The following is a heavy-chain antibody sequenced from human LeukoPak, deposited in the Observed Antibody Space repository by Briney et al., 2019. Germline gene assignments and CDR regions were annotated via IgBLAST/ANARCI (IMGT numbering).Heavy chain of an antibody. D-gene: IGHD3-10*01. V-gene: IGHV3-23*01. Sequence: GGSLRLSCAASGFTFSSYAMSWVRQAPGKGLEWVSAISGSGSTYYADSVKGRFTISRDNSKNTLYLQMNSLRAEDTAVYYCAKDRELWFGGRWFDPWGQGTLVTVSS. CDR3: AKDRELWFGGRWFDP. CDR1: GFTFSSYA. CDR2: ISGSGST. J-gene: IGHJ5*02.